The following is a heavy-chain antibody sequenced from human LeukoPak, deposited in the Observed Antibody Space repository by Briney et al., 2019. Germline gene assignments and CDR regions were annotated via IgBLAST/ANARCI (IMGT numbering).Heavy chain of an antibody. CDR1: GFTFDDYA. CDR2: ISWNSGSI. D-gene: IGHD6-6*01. Sequence: GGSLRLSCAASGFTFDDYAMHWVRQAPGKGLEWVSGISWNSGSIGYADSVKGRFTISRDNAKNSLYLQMNSLRAEDTALYYCAKSQYSSSPQIDYWRQGTLVTVSS. CDR3: AKSQYSSSPQIDY. V-gene: IGHV3-9*01. J-gene: IGHJ4*02.